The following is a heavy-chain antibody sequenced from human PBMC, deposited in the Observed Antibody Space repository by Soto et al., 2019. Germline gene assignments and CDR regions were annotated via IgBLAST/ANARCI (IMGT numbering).Heavy chain of an antibody. CDR1: GYSFTSYD. V-gene: IGHV1-18*01. CDR2: ISTYNGYT. D-gene: IGHD6-19*01. Sequence: GASVKVPCKASGYSFTSYDVNWVRQAPGQGLEWMGWISTYNGYTNYAQNLQGRVTMTTDTSTTTVYMELRSLRSDDTAVYYGARGGSSMSSGFDVWG. J-gene: IGHJ3*01. CDR3: ARGGSSMSSGFDV.